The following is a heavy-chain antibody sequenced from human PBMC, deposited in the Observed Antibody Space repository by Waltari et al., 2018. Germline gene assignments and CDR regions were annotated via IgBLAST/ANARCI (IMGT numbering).Heavy chain of an antibody. CDR2: SSEYRGNT. Sequence: QDQLVQSGAEVRKPGASVKVSCRATGHTFPMSDISWVRQAPAKGLAWMGWSSEYRGNTRYAQQLQDRVTMTTETATRSAYMKLRSLGSDDTAVYYCATAVGVREGFDVWGQGTMVTVSS. V-gene: IGHV1-18*01. J-gene: IGHJ3*01. CDR1: GHTFPMSD. CDR3: ATAVGVREGFDV. D-gene: IGHD1-26*01.